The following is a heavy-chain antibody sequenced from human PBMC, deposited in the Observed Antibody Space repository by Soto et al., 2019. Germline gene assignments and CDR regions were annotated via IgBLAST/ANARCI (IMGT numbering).Heavy chain of an antibody. CDR2: IYWDDDK. Sequence: QITLKESGPPLVKPTQTLTLTCTFSGFSLSTSGVGVGWIRQPPGKALEWLALIYWDDDKRYSPSLNSRLTITKDTSKHHVVLTMTNMDPVDTATYYCAHSRPPRLLDYWGQGTLVTVSS. CDR3: AHSRPPRLLDY. D-gene: IGHD6-6*01. V-gene: IGHV2-5*02. CDR1: GFSLSTSGVG. J-gene: IGHJ4*02.